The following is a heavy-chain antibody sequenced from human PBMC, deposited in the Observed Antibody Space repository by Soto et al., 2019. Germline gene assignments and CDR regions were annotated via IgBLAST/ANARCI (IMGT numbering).Heavy chain of an antibody. Sequence: VQLQESGPGLVKPSGTLSLTCTVSGGSISTTNWWSWVRQSPGKGLEWIGEILHIGSTNYNPSLKSRVTISIDKSKNQFSLRLSSVTAADTAVYYCASVFDSDGIYNGGHPWGQGTLVSVSS. CDR1: GGSISTTNW. D-gene: IGHD3-22*01. CDR2: ILHIGST. CDR3: ASVFDSDGIYNGGHP. J-gene: IGHJ5*02. V-gene: IGHV4-4*02.